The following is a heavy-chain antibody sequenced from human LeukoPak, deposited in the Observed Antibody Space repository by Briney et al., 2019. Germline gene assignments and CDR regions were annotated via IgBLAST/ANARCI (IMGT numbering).Heavy chain of an antibody. CDR1: GGSISTYY. D-gene: IGHD6-13*01. Sequence: SETLSLTCTVSGGSISTYYWNWIRQPPGKGLEWIGYIYYSGATNYNPSLKSRVTISVDTPKNQFSLKLSSVTAADTAVYYCARGVYIAAAQYGFWGQGTLVTVSS. V-gene: IGHV4-59*01. CDR3: ARGVYIAAAQYGF. J-gene: IGHJ4*02. CDR2: IYYSGAT.